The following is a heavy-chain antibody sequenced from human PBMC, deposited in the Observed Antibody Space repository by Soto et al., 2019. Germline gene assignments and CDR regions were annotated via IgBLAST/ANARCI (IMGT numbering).Heavy chain of an antibody. J-gene: IGHJ6*02. Sequence: PVGSLRLSCAASGFTFSSYGMHWVRQAPGNGLEWVAVIWYDGSNKYYADSVRGRFTISRDNSRYTLYLQMNSLRAGDTAVYYCARVQDRYGSNSRYGMDVWGQGTTVTVSS. CDR3: ARVQDRYGSNSRYGMDV. CDR1: GFTFSSYG. D-gene: IGHD2-15*01. CDR2: IWYDGSNK. V-gene: IGHV3-33*01.